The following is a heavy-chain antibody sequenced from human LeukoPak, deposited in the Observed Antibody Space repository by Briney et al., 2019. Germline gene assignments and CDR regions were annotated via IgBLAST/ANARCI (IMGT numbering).Heavy chain of an antibody. Sequence: GGSLRLSCAASGFTVSSNYMSWVRQAPGKGLEWVSVIYSGGCTYYADSVKGRFTISRDNSKNTLYLQMNSLRAEDTAVYYCARDLYGAERGYWGQGTLVTVSS. CDR3: ARDLYGAERGY. V-gene: IGHV3-53*01. J-gene: IGHJ4*02. CDR2: IYSGGCT. CDR1: GFTVSSNY. D-gene: IGHD4-17*01.